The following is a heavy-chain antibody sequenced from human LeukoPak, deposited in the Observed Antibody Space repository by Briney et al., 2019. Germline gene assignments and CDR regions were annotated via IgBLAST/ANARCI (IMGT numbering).Heavy chain of an antibody. J-gene: IGHJ4*02. D-gene: IGHD3-3*01. CDR3: APRGVVIDY. V-gene: IGHV3-7*02. CDR2: IYQNGGEK. CDR1: GFTFSDYW. Sequence: GGSLRLSCVASGFTFSDYWMSWVRQAPGKGLEWVANIYQNGGEKYFVDSVKGRFTISRDDAKNSLYLQMNSLTAEDTAVYYCAPRGVVIDYWGQGTLVTVSS.